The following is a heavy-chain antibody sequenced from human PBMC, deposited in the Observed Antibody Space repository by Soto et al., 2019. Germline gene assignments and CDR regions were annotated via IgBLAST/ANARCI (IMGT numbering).Heavy chain of an antibody. J-gene: IGHJ6*02. CDR2: TYYRSKWYN. V-gene: IGHV6-1*01. D-gene: IGHD2-2*01. CDR1: GDSVSSNSAA. Sequence: SQTLSLTCVISGDSVSSNSAAWNWIRQSPSRGLEWLGRTYYRSKWYNDYAVSVKSRITINPDTSKNQFSLQLNSVTPEDTAVYYCARDPFVPAAIDDYYYYGMDVWGQGTTVTVSS. CDR3: ARDPFVPAAIDDYYYYGMDV.